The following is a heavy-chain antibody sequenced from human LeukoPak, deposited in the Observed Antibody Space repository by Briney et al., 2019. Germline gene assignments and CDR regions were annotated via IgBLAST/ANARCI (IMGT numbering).Heavy chain of an antibody. CDR2: IYSGGRT. Sequence: QPGGSLRLSCAASGFTVSSNYMSWVRQAPGKGLEWVSVIYSGGRTYSADSVKGRFTISRDNSKKTLYLQMNSLRAEDTAVYYCARGEMATIPIDYWGQGTLVTVSS. CDR1: GFTVSSNY. D-gene: IGHD5-24*01. V-gene: IGHV3-66*02. CDR3: ARGEMATIPIDY. J-gene: IGHJ4*02.